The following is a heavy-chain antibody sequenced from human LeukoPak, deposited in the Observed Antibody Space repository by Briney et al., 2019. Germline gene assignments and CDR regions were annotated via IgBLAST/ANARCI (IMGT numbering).Heavy chain of an antibody. CDR2: VKDDGIST. CDR3: ATGPYAAFEM. CDR1: GFTFTKFW. D-gene: IGHD2-2*01. Sequence: GGSLRLSCAASGFTFTKFWMHWVRQAPGRGLVWVSRVKDDGISTLYADSVKGRFTISRDNAKNTHYLQMNSLRADDTALYYCATGPYAAFEMWGQGTMVTVSS. J-gene: IGHJ3*02. V-gene: IGHV3-74*01.